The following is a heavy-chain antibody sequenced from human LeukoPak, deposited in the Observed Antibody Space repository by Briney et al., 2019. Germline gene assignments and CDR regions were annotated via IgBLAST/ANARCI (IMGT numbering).Heavy chain of an antibody. V-gene: IGHV4-59*12. CDR1: GGSISSYY. CDR2: IYESGRT. J-gene: IGHJ6*03. CDR3: ARIRGFGADYYYYYMDV. D-gene: IGHD3-10*01. Sequence: PSETLSLTCTVSGGSISSYYWSWIRQPPGKGLEWIGYIYESGRTKYNPALKSRVTISEDTSMNQFSLKLSSVTAADTAVYYCARIRGFGADYYYYYMDVWGKGTPVTVSS.